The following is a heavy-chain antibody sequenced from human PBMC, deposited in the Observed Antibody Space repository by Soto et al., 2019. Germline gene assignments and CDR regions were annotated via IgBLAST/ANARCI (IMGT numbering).Heavy chain of an antibody. D-gene: IGHD2-2*01. CDR3: ARDCSSTSCPSPGY. J-gene: IGHJ4*02. V-gene: IGHV1-69*04. Sequence: SVKVSCKASGGTFSSYSISWVRQAPGQGLEWMGRIIPILGIANYAQKFQGRVTITADKSTSTAYMELSSLRSEDTAVYYCARDCSSTSCPSPGYWGQGTLVTVYS. CDR2: IIPILGIA. CDR1: GGTFSSYS.